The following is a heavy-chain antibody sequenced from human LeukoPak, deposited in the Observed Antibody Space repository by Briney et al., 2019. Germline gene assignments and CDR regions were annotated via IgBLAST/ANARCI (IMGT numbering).Heavy chain of an antibody. J-gene: IGHJ4*02. Sequence: ASVKVSCKASGYTFTGYYMHWVRQAPGQGLEWMGWINPNSGGTNYAQKFQGRVTMTRDTSISTAYMELSRLRSDDTAVYYCARGIVEMATLHFDYWGQGTLVTVSS. CDR3: ARGIVEMATLHFDY. CDR2: INPNSGGT. CDR1: GYTFTGYY. D-gene: IGHD5-24*01. V-gene: IGHV1-2*02.